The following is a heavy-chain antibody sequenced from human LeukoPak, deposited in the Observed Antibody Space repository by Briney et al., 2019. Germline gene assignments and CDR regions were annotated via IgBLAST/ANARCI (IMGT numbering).Heavy chain of an antibody. CDR1: GGSLSSGDYY. CDR2: TYYSGST. D-gene: IGHD6-13*01. CDR3: ARGVGSSWYGD. J-gene: IGHJ4*02. V-gene: IGHV4-30-4*01. Sequence: SETLSLTCTVSGGSLSSGDYYWSWIRLPPGKGLEWIGYTYYSGSTYYNPSLKSRITISVDTSKNQFSLNLRSVTAADTAVYYCARGVGSSWYGDWGQGTLVTVSS.